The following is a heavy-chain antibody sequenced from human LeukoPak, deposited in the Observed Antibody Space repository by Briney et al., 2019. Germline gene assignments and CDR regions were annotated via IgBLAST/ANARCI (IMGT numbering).Heavy chain of an antibody. CDR3: AKSLGGYDC. J-gene: IGHJ4*02. D-gene: IGHD5-12*01. CDR1: GFTFGSYA. V-gene: IGHV3-23*01. CDR2: ISGSGAST. Sequence: GGSLRLSCAASGFTFGSYAMSWVRQAPGKGLEWVAGISGSGASTYYADSVKGRFTISRDNSKNTLYLQMNSLRAEDTAVYYCAKSLGGYDCWGQGTLVTVSS.